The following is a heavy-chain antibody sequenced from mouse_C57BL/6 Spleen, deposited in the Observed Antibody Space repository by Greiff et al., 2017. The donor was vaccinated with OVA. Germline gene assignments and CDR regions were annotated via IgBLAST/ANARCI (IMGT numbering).Heavy chain of an antibody. Sequence: VQLQQPGAELVRPGSSVKLSCKASGYTFTSYWMDWVKQRPGQGLEWIGNIYPSDSETHYNQKFKDKATLTVDKSSSTAYMQLSSLTSEDSAVYYCARYDEDYAMDYWGQGTSVTVSS. CDR3: ARYDEDYAMDY. CDR2: IYPSDSET. J-gene: IGHJ4*01. V-gene: IGHV1-61*01. D-gene: IGHD2-12*01. CDR1: GYTFTSYW.